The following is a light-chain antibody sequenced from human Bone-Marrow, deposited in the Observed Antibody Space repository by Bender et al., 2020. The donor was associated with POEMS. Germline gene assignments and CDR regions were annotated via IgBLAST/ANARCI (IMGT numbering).Light chain of an antibody. CDR2: DVS. CDR1: SSDVGGYNY. J-gene: IGLJ2*01. Sequence: QSALTQPASVSGSPGQSVTISCTGTSSDVGGYNYVSWYQQHPGKAPKLMIYDVSKRPSGVPDPFSGSKYGNPASLTISGRQAEDAADYCWCSYAGSYTVVFGGETKLTVL. CDR3: CSYAGSYTVV. V-gene: IGLV2-11*01.